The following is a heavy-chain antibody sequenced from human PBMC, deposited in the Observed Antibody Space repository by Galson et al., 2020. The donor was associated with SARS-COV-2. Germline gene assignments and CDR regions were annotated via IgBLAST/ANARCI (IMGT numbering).Heavy chain of an antibody. CDR2: IVVGSGDT. CDR3: AALKYYRDSSGPEYFDY. D-gene: IGHD3-22*01. V-gene: IGHV1-58*02. CDR1: GFTFTSSA. J-gene: IGHJ4*02. Sequence: ASVKVSCKASGFTFTSSAMQWVRQARGQRLEWIGWIVVGSGDTKYAQKFQERVTITRDMSTSTTYMELSSLRSEDTAVYYCAALKYYRDSSGPEYFDYWGQGTLVTVSS.